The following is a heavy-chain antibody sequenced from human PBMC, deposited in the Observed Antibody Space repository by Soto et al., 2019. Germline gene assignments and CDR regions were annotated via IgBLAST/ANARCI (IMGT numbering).Heavy chain of an antibody. CDR2: IIPIFGTA. CDR1: GGTFSSYA. D-gene: IGHD3-9*01. CDR3: ASFTIPLDRGVVDILTGDDAFDI. Sequence: SVKVSCKASGGTFSSYAISWVRQAPGQGLEWMGGIIPIFGTANYAQKFQGRVTITADESTSTAYMELSSLRSEDTAVYYCASFTIPLDRGVVDILTGDDAFDIWG. V-gene: IGHV1-69*13. J-gene: IGHJ3*02.